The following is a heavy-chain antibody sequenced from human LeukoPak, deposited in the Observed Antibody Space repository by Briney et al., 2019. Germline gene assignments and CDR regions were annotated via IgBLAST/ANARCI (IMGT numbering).Heavy chain of an antibody. D-gene: IGHD6-13*01. V-gene: IGHV3-33*01. CDR3: AREQNSSWPPRSVNFDY. J-gene: IGHJ4*02. CDR2: IWYYGSNK. Sequence: PGGSLRLSCSASGFTFSSYGMHGVRQAPDKGLEGVAVIWYYGSNKYYADSVKGRFTMSRDNSKNTLYLQMNSLRAEDTAVYYCAREQNSSWPPRSVNFDYWGQGTLVTVSS. CDR1: GFTFSSYG.